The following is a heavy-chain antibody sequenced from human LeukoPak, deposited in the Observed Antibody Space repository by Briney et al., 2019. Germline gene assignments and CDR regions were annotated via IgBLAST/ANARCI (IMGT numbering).Heavy chain of an antibody. J-gene: IGHJ3*02. CDR1: GYTFTGYY. Sequence: ASVKVSCKASGYTFTGYYMHWVRQAPGQGLEWMGGIIPIFGTANYAQKFQGRVTITADKSTSTAYMELSSLRSEDTAVYYCARNIVVVTAGDAFDIWGQGTMVTVSS. CDR2: IIPIFGTA. CDR3: ARNIVVVTAGDAFDI. V-gene: IGHV1-69*06. D-gene: IGHD2-21*02.